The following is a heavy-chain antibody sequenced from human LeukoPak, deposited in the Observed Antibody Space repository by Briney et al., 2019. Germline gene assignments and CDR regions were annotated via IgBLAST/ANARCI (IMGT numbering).Heavy chain of an antibody. CDR2: IYTSGST. J-gene: IGHJ4*02. CDR3: ARGAMSTFARFDS. V-gene: IGHV4-4*07. D-gene: IGHD2/OR15-2a*01. CDR1: GGSISSYY. Sequence: SETLSLTCTVSGGSISSYYWNWIRQPAGKGLEWIGRIYTSGSTNYNPSLKSRVSMSVDTSKNQFSLKLSSVTAADTAVYYCARGAMSTFARFDSWGQGTLVSVSS.